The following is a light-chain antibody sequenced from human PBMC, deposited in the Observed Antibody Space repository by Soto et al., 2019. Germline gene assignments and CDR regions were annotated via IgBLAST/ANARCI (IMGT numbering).Light chain of an antibody. CDR3: SSYTSSSTHVV. J-gene: IGLJ2*01. CDR2: DVS. Sequence: QSVLTQPASVSGAPGQSITISCTGTSSDVGGYNYVSWYQQHPGKAPKLMIYDVSNRPSGVSNRFSCSKSGNTAPLTISGLQAEDEADYYRSSYTSSSTHVVFGGGTKLTVL. CDR1: SSDVGGYNY. V-gene: IGLV2-14*01.